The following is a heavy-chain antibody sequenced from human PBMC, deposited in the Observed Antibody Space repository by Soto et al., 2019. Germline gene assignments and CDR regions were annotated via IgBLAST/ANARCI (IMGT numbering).Heavy chain of an antibody. CDR1: GDSVSSNSAA. CDR3: ARDRSYDILTGYWAFDI. D-gene: IGHD3-9*01. Sequence: PSETLSLTCAISGDSVSSNSAAWNWIRQSPSRGLEWLGRTYYRSKWYNDYAVSVKSRITINPDTSKNQFSLQLNSVTPEDTAVYYCARDRSYDILTGYWAFDIWGQGTMVTLSS. J-gene: IGHJ3*02. V-gene: IGHV6-1*01. CDR2: TYYRSKWYN.